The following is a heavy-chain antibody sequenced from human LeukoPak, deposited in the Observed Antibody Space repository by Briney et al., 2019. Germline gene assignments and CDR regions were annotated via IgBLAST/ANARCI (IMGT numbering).Heavy chain of an antibody. CDR1: GITLSNYG. CDR3: AKRGVVIRVILVGFHKEAYYFDS. D-gene: IGHD3-22*01. V-gene: IGHV3-23*01. CDR2: IRGSGGST. J-gene: IGHJ4*02. Sequence: GGSLRLSCAVSGITLSNYGMSWVRQAPGKGLEWVAGIRGSGGSTNYADSVKGRFTISRDNSKNTLYLHMSSLRAEDTAVYFCAKRGVVIRVILVGFHKEAYYFDSWGQGALVTASS.